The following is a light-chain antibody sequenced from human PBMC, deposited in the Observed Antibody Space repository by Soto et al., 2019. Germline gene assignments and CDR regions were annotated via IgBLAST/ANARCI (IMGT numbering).Light chain of an antibody. CDR1: SGHSNYL. CDR3: ETWDGNTWV. J-gene: IGLJ3*02. CDR2: LEGSGSY. Sequence: QSVLTQSSSASASLGSSVNLTCTLSSGHSNYLIAWHQQQPGKAPRYLMKLEGSGSYNKGSRVPDRFSGSSSGADRYLTISDLQSEDEADYYCETWDGNTWVFGGGTKLTVL. V-gene: IGLV4-60*03.